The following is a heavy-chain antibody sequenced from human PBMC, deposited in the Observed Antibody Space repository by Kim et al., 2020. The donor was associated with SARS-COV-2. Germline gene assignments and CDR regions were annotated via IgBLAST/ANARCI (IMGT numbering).Heavy chain of an antibody. D-gene: IGHD3-10*01. V-gene: IGHV3-23*01. Sequence: ADSVTRRFTISRDNSKITLYLQMNSLRAEDTAVYYCAKDYALWFGEFSDYWGQGTLVTVSS. J-gene: IGHJ4*02. CDR3: AKDYALWFGEFSDY.